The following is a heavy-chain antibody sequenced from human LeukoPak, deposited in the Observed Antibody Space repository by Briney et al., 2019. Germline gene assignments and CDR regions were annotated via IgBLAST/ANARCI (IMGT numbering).Heavy chain of an antibody. CDR2: ISGSGGST. V-gene: IGHV3-23*01. Sequence: GVSLRLSCAASGFTFSSYAMSWVRQAPGKGLEWVSAISGSGGSTYYADSVKGRFTISRDNSKNTLYLQMNSLRAEDTAVYYCAKDAEQQLVRWNWFDPWGQGTLVTVSS. D-gene: IGHD6-13*01. J-gene: IGHJ5*02. CDR1: GFTFSSYA. CDR3: AKDAEQQLVRWNWFDP.